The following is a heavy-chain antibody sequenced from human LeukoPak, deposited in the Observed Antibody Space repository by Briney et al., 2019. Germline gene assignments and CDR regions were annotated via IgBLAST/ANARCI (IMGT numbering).Heavy chain of an antibody. CDR1: GFTFSSYS. Sequence: GGSLRLSCAASGFTFSSYSMNWVRQAPGKGLEWVSSISSSSSYIYYADSVKGRFTISRDNAKNSLYLQMNSLRAEDTAVYYCATGRWLQLRDRWGQGTLVTVSS. D-gene: IGHD5-24*01. V-gene: IGHV3-21*01. CDR3: ATGRWLQLRDR. J-gene: IGHJ4*02. CDR2: ISSSSSYI.